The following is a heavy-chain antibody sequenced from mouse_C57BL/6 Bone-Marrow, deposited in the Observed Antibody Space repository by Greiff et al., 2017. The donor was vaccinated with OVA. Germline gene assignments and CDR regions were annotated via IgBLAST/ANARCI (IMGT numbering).Heavy chain of an antibody. Sequence: VQLQQSGAELARPGASVKLSCKASGYTFTSYGISWVKQRTGQGLELIGEIYPRSGNTYYNEKFKGKATLTADKSSSTAYMELRSLTSEDSAVYFCLYYYGFFDYWGQGTTLTVSS. CDR2: IYPRSGNT. CDR1: GYTFTSYG. CDR3: LYYYGFFDY. J-gene: IGHJ2*01. D-gene: IGHD1-1*01. V-gene: IGHV1-81*01.